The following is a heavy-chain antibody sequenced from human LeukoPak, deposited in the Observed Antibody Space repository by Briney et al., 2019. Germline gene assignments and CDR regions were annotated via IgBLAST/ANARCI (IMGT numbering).Heavy chain of an antibody. Sequence: SETLSLTCTVSGGSISSYYWSWIRQPPGKGLEWIGYIYYSGSTNYNPSLKSRVTISVDTSKNQFSLKLSSVTAADTAVYYCASLYCSSTSCSDYYYGMDVWGQGTTVTVSS. CDR2: IYYSGST. CDR3: ASLYCSSTSCSDYYYGMDV. D-gene: IGHD2-2*01. J-gene: IGHJ6*02. CDR1: GGSISSYY. V-gene: IGHV4-59*08.